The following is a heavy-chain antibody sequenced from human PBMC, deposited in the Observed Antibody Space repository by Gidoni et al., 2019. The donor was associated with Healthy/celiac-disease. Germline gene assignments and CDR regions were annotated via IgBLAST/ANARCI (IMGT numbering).Heavy chain of an antibody. D-gene: IGHD3-16*02. CDR2: INHSGST. CDR1: GGSFSGYY. Sequence: QVQLQQWGAGLLKPSATLSLTCAVYGGSFSGYYWSWIRQPPGKGLEWIGEINHSGSTNYNPSLKSRVTISVDTSKNQFSLKLSSVTAADTAVYYCARRRDDYVWGSYRLSYYFDYWGQGTLVTVSS. V-gene: IGHV4-34*01. J-gene: IGHJ4*02. CDR3: ARRRDDYVWGSYRLSYYFDY.